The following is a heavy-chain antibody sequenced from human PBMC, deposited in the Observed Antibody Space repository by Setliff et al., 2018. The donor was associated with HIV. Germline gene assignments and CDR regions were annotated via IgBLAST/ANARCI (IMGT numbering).Heavy chain of an antibody. D-gene: IGHD3-10*01. CDR2: IDSSGTT. J-gene: IGHJ5*02. CDR1: GGSFGVYR. CDR3: ARDSHSSGLGGYGP. Sequence: PSETLSLTCTISGGSFGVYRWSWIRKSAGRGLEWIGRIDSSGTTAYKPSLKGRVAISVDTSRNQFSLRVTSVTAADTAVYFCARDSHSSGLGGYGPWGPGILVTVSS. V-gene: IGHV4-4*07.